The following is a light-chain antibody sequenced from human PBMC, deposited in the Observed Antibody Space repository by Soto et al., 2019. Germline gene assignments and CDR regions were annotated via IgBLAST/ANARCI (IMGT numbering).Light chain of an antibody. J-gene: IGKJ5*01. V-gene: IGKV1-12*01. CDR3: QQANNFPIT. Sequence: DIQLTQSPSSVSASVGDRVTITCRASQGVSSWLAWYQQRPGKAPKLLISAVSTLQGGVPSRFSGSGSGTDFTLTISSLQPEDFATYYCQQANNFPITFGQGTRLDIK. CDR2: AVS. CDR1: QGVSSW.